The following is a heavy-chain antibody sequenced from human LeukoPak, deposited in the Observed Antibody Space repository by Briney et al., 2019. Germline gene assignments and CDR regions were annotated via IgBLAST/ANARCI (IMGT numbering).Heavy chain of an antibody. J-gene: IGHJ6*03. Sequence: SETLSLTCTVSGGSISSYYWSWIRQPAGQGLEWIGRIYTSGSTNYNPSLKSRVTMSVDTSKNQFSLKLSSVTAADTAVYYCARGCSSTSCGYNYYYYMDVWGKGTTVTVSS. CDR2: IYTSGST. CDR3: ARGCSSTSCGYNYYYYMDV. V-gene: IGHV4-4*07. D-gene: IGHD2-2*01. CDR1: GGSISSYY.